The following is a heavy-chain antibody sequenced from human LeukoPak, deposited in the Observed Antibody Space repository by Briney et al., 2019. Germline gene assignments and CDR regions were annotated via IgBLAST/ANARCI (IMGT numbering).Heavy chain of an antibody. CDR2: ICYSGST. CDR1: GGSISSYY. CDR3: ARQAGYYYDSSGSPFDY. V-gene: IGHV4-59*08. D-gene: IGHD3-22*01. J-gene: IGHJ4*02. Sequence: SETLSLTCTVSGGSISSYYWSWIRQPPGKGLEWIGYICYSGSTNYNPSLKSRVTISVDTSKNQFSLKLSSVTAADTAVYYCARQAGYYYDSSGSPFDYWGQGTLVTVSS.